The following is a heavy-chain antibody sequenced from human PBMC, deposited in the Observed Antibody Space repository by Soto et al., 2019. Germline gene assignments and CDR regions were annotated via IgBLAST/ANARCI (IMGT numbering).Heavy chain of an antibody. J-gene: IGHJ4*02. CDR2: IKSKTDGGTT. V-gene: IGHV3-15*01. CDR3: TTQPAIVGGRTSTQRKIDY. D-gene: IGHD1-26*01. Sequence: EVQLVESGGGLVKPGGSLRLSCAASGFTFSNAWMSWVRQAPGKGLEWVGRIKSKTDGGTTDYAAPVKGRFTISRVDSKNTQYLQMNSLKTEDTAVYYCTTQPAIVGGRTSTQRKIDYWGQGTLVTVSS. CDR1: GFTFSNAW.